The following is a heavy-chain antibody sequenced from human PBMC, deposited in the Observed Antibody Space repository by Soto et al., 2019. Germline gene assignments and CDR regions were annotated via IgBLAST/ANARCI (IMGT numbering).Heavy chain of an antibody. V-gene: IGHV1-69*13. CDR3: VRVVAIPGYPDH. CDR1: GGTFSSYA. D-gene: IGHD5-12*01. Sequence: SVKVSCKTSGGTFSSYAISWVRQAPGQGLEWMGGIVPIVDTATYAQKFQGRVTITADESTSTAYMELSRLRSDDTAVYYCVRVVAIPGYPDHWGQGTLVTVSS. CDR2: IVPIVDTA. J-gene: IGHJ4*02.